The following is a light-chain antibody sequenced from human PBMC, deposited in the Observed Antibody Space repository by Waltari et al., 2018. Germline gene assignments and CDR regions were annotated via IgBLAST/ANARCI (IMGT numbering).Light chain of an antibody. V-gene: IGKV1-39*01. CDR1: QNITKY. Sequence: DIQMTQSPFSLSASVGDRVTITCRASQNITKYLIWYQLIPGKAPRLLIYGASSLQSGVPSRFSGSGSGTDFSLNINSLQPEDFATYYCQQTRSGRTFGQGTKLEIK. CDR2: GAS. J-gene: IGKJ2*01. CDR3: QQTRSGRT.